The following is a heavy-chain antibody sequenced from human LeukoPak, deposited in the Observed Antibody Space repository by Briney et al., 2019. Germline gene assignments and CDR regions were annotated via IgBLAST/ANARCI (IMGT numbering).Heavy chain of an antibody. V-gene: IGHV1-18*01. D-gene: IGHD3-9*01. Sequence: ASVKVSCKTSGYSFITYGISWVRQAPGQGLEWMGWITAYNGNRKYAQKVQDRVTMTTDTSTSTAYMELRGLRADDTAVYYCARVKYDIVTGYYIPHAFDIWGQGTMVTVSS. J-gene: IGHJ3*02. CDR3: ARVKYDIVTGYYIPHAFDI. CDR2: ITAYNGNR. CDR1: GYSFITYG.